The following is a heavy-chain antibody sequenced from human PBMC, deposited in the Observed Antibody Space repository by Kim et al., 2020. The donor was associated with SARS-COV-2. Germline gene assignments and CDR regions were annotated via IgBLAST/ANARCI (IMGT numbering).Heavy chain of an antibody. J-gene: IGHJ4*02. CDR3: SKRDCTTASCHFYYFDY. Sequence: GGSLRLSCAASGFTFSSFWIHWVRQVPGKGLVWVSGINGDGSSTNYADSVKGRFNISRDNAKNTLYLQMNSLRADDTAIYYCSKRDCTTASCHFYYFDYLGQAYLVTVSS. D-gene: IGHD2-2*01. CDR1: GFTFSSFW. CDR2: INGDGSST. V-gene: IGHV3-74*01.